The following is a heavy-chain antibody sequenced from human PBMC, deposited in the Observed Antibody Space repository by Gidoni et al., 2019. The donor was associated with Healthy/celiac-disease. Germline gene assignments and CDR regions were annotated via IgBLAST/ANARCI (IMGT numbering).Heavy chain of an antibody. Sequence: QVPLVQSGAEVKKPGPSEKVPLKASVATFSSYASTWVQQAPGQGLEWMGRIIPILGIANCAQKVQGRVTITADNSTSTAYMELSSLRSEDTAVYYCARTDYGSGSQQGDIGGQGTLVTVSS. J-gene: IGHJ4*02. CDR3: ARTDYGSGSQQGDI. CDR1: VATFSSYA. D-gene: IGHD3-10*01. CDR2: IIPILGIA. V-gene: IGHV1-69*04.